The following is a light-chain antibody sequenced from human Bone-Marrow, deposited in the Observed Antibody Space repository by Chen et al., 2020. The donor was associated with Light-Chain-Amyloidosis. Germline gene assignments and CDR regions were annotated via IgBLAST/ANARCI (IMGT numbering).Light chain of an antibody. CDR3: QVWDRSSDRPV. CDR2: DDS. V-gene: IGLV3-21*02. CDR1: NIGSTS. Sequence: YVLTQPSSVSVAPGQPAMIACGGNNIGSTSVHWYQQTPGQAPLLVVYDDSDRPSGLPERLSGSNSGNTATLTISRVEAGDEADYYCQVWDRSSDRPVFGGGTKLTVL. J-gene: IGLJ3*02.